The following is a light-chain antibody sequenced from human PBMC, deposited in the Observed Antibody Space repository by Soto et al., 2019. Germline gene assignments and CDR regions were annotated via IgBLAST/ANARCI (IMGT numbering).Light chain of an antibody. CDR3: QHYDPSRRWT. J-gene: IGKJ1*01. CDR2: RAS. V-gene: IGKV3-20*01. Sequence: IVLTQSPGTLSLSPGERATLSYRASQIFSGGFLAWYQQKSGQAPRLLIYRASSRATGIPDRFSGSGSGTDFTLTISRLEPEDVAVYYCQHYDPSRRWTFGQGTKVDIK. CDR1: QIFSGGF.